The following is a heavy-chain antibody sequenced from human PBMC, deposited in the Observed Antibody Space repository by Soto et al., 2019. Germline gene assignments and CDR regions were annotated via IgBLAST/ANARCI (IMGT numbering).Heavy chain of an antibody. D-gene: IGHD4-17*01. CDR3: ANPSVPRPRNTVTFDF. J-gene: IGHJ5*01. CDR2: ISGSGGST. CDR1: GFTFSSYA. V-gene: IGHV3-23*01. Sequence: EVQLLESGGGLVQPGGSLRLSCAASGFTFSSYAMSWVRPAPGKGLEWVSAISGSGGSTYYADSVKGRFTISRDNSKPTLYLQRNSLRADDTAVYYCANPSVPRPRNTVTFDFCGQGTLVTFSS.